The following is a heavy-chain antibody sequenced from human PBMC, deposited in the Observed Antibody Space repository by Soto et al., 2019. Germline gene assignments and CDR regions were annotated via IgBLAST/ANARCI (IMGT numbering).Heavy chain of an antibody. CDR3: AAGITIFGAADY. Sequence: ASVKVSCKASGFTFISSAMQWVRQARGQRLEWIGWIVVGSGNTNYAQKFQERVTITRDLSTGTAYMELSRLRSEDTAVYYCAAGITIFGAADYWGQGTLVTVSS. CDR2: IVVGSGNT. D-gene: IGHD3-3*01. CDR1: GFTFISSA. J-gene: IGHJ4*02. V-gene: IGHV1-58*02.